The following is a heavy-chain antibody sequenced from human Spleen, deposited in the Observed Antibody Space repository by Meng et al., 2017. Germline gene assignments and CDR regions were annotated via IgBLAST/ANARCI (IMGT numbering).Heavy chain of an antibody. J-gene: IGHJ4*02. V-gene: IGHV4-34*01. CDR2: INHSGSP. Sequence: SETLSLTCAVYGESLSGYYWTWIRQPPGKGLEWIGEINHSGSPDYKPSLRSRVTISVDTSKNQFSLTLTSVTAADTAMYYCARGLGRNARQMVLVYWGQGTLVTVPS. D-gene: IGHD5-24*01. CDR3: ARGLGRNARQMVLVY. CDR1: GESLSGYY.